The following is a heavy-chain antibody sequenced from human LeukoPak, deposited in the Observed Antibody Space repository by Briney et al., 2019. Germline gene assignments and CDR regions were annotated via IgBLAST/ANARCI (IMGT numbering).Heavy chain of an antibody. V-gene: IGHV4-34*01. J-gene: IGHJ5*02. D-gene: IGHD2-2*02. CDR3: ARSSRRYCSSTSCYMPRWFDP. Sequence: TNYNPSLKSRVTISVDTSKNQFSLKLSSVTAADTAVYYCARSSRRYCSSTSCYMPRWFDPWGQGTLVTVSS. CDR2: T.